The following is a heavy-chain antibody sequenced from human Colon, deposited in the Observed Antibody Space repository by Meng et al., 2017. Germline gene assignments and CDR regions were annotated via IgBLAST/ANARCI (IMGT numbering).Heavy chain of an antibody. CDR3: ARQKLIARSPYYYYGMDV. J-gene: IGHJ6*02. D-gene: IGHD3-22*01. V-gene: IGHV4-39*07. Sequence: SETLSLTCTVSGGSISSSSYYWGWIRQPPGKGLEWIGSIYYSGRTYYNPSLKSRVTISVDTSKNQFSLKLSSVTAADTAVYYCARQKLIARSPYYYYGMDVWGQGTTVTVSS. CDR2: IYYSGRT. CDR1: GGSISSSSYY.